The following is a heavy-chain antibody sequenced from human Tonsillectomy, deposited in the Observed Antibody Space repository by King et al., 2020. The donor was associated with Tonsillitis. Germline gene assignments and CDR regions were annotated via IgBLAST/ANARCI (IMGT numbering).Heavy chain of an antibody. V-gene: IGHV3-30*04. Sequence: VQLVESGGGVVQPGRSLRLSCAASGFTFSSYAMHWVRQAPGKGLEWVAVISYDGSNKYYADSVKGRFTISRDNSKNKLYLQMNSLRAVDTAVYYCARAGGHYDILTCSPFDSWGQGTLVTVSS. J-gene: IGHJ4*02. CDR2: ISYDGSNK. CDR1: GFTFSSYA. D-gene: IGHD3-9*01. CDR3: ARAGGHYDILTCSPFDS.